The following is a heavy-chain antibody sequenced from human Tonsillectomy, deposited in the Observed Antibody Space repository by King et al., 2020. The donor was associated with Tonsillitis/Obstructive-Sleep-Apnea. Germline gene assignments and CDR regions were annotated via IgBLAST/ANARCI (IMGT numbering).Heavy chain of an antibody. CDR3: ARGPSTIFGVAGPFFDY. D-gene: IGHD3-3*01. CDR1: GFTFSSYW. V-gene: IGHV3-7*01. J-gene: IGHJ4*02. CDR2: IKQDGSEK. Sequence: VQLVESGGGLVQPGGSLRLSCAASGFTFSSYWMSWVRQAPGKGLEWVANIKQDGSEKYYVDSVKGRFTISRDNAKNSLYLQMNSLRAEDTAVYYCARGPSTIFGVAGPFFDYWGQGTLVTVSS.